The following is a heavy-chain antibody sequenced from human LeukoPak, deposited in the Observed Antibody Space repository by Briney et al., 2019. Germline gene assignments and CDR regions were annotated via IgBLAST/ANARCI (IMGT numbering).Heavy chain of an antibody. V-gene: IGHV4-31*03. J-gene: IGHJ4*02. CDR2: IYYSGST. CDR1: GGSINSGGYY. D-gene: IGHD6-13*01. Sequence: SETLSLTCTVSGGSINSGGYYWSCIRQHPGKGLEWIGYIYYSGSTYYNPSLKSRVTISVDTSKNQFSLKLSSVTAADTAVYYCARTGQLVRNGNFDYWGQGTLVTVSS. CDR3: ARTGQLVRNGNFDY.